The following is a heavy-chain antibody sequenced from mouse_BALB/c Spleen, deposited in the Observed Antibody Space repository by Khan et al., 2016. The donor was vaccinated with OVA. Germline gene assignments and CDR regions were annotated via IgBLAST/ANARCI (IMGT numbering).Heavy chain of an antibody. Sequence: VQLQQSGPELMKPGASVNISCKASGYSFTTYYIHWVKQSRGKGLEWIGYIDPFNTGTDYNQKFKGQATLTVDKSSNTAYMHLTSLTSEDSAVYYCARGTFDYWGQGTLVTVSA. CDR2: IDPFNTGT. D-gene: IGHD3-3*01. J-gene: IGHJ3*01. CDR3: ARGTFDY. V-gene: IGHV1S135*01. CDR1: GYSFTTYY.